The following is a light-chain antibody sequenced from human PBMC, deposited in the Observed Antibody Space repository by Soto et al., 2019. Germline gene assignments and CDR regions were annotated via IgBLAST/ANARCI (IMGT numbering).Light chain of an antibody. CDR1: QSVSSSY. Sequence: EIVLTQSPGTLSLSPGERGTLSCRASQSVSSSYLGWYQQKPGQAPRLIIYGASRRATGIPDRFSGSGSGTDFTLTISRLEPEDFAVYYCQQYGTSSSITFGQGTRLEIK. J-gene: IGKJ5*01. V-gene: IGKV3-20*01. CDR2: GAS. CDR3: QQYGTSSSIT.